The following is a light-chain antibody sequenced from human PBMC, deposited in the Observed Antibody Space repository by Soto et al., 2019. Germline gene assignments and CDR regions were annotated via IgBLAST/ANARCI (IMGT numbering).Light chain of an antibody. Sequence: EIVMTQSPATLSVSPGERATLSCRASQSVSSNLAWYQQKPGQAPRLLIYGASTRATGIPARFSGSGSGTGLINTISSLQSEDFAVYYCQQYNNWALTFGGGTKVEIK. V-gene: IGKV3-15*01. CDR2: GAS. CDR1: QSVSSN. J-gene: IGKJ4*01. CDR3: QQYNNWALT.